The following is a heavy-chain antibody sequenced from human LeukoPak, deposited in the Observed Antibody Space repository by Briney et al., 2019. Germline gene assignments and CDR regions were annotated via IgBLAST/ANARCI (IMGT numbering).Heavy chain of an antibody. CDR3: AKASAYCSSTSCYSYYYYYMDV. V-gene: IGHV3-23*01. D-gene: IGHD2-2*01. CDR1: GFTFSSYG. Sequence: GRSLRLSCAASGFTFSSYGMSWVRQAPGKGLEWVSAISGSGGSTYYADSVKGRFTISRDNSKNTLYLQMNSLRAEDTAVYYCAKASAYCSSTSCYSYYYYYMDVWGKGTTVTVSS. J-gene: IGHJ6*03. CDR2: ISGSGGST.